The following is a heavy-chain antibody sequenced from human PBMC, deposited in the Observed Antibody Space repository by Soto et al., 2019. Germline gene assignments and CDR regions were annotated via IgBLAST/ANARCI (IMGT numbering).Heavy chain of an antibody. V-gene: IGHV3-23*01. D-gene: IGHD6-19*01. Sequence: EVRLLESGGGLAQPGGSLRLSCAASGFTFSSSAMNWVRQSPGKGLEWVSSIRVGGGDTFYADSVRGRFTVSREISRNTLYLQMNSLRAADTAIYYCAKCSVGTVRSSGWCNWFDTWGQGTLVTVSS. CDR1: GFTFSSSA. CDR2: IRVGGGDT. CDR3: AKCSVGTVRSSGWCNWFDT. J-gene: IGHJ5*02.